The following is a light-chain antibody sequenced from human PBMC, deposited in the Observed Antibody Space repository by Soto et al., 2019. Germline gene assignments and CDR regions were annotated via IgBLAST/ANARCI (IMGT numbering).Light chain of an antibody. Sequence: DIQMTQSPSTLSASVGDRVTITCRASQSISTWLAWYQQKPGKAPNLLIYKASSLESGVPSRFSGSGSGTEFTLTINSPQPDDFATYYCQKYNDYWRTFGQGTKVDIK. J-gene: IGKJ1*01. CDR3: QKYNDYWRT. CDR2: KAS. CDR1: QSISTW. V-gene: IGKV1-5*03.